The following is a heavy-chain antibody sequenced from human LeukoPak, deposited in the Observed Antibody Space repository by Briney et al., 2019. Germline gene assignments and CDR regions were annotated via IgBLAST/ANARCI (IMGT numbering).Heavy chain of an antibody. CDR1: GFTFSSYE. D-gene: IGHD4-11*01. CDR3: ARGLGTTSDY. J-gene: IGHJ4*02. V-gene: IGHV3-48*03. CDR2: ISSSGSTI. Sequence: GSLRLSCAASGFTFSSYEMNWVRQAPGKGLEWVSYISSSGSTIYYADSVKGRFTISRDNAKNSLYLQMNSLRAGDTAVYYCARGLGTTSDYWGQGTLVTVSS.